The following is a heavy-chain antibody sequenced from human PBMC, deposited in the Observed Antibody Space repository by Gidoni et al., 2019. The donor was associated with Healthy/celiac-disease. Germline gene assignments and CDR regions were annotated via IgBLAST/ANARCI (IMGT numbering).Heavy chain of an antibody. J-gene: IGHJ4*02. CDR2: IWYDGSNK. D-gene: IGHD5-12*01. CDR3: AREDIVATPNCFDY. V-gene: IGHV3-33*01. Sequence: QVQLVESGGGVVQPGRSLRLSCAASGFTFSSYGMHGVRLAPGKGLEWVAVIWYDGSNKYYADSVKGRFTITRDNSKNTLYLQMNSLRAEDTAVYYCAREDIVATPNCFDYWGQGTLVTVSS. CDR1: GFTFSSYG.